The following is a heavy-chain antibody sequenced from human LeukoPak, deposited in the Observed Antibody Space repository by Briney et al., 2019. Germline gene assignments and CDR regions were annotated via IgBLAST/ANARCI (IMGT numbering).Heavy chain of an antibody. J-gene: IGHJ4*02. CDR2: ISSSSSNI. CDR1: GFTFSSYN. CDR3: ARSGDYGDYTGY. Sequence: PGGSLRLSCAAPGFTFSSYNMNWVRQAPGKGLEWVSYISSSSSNIQYADSVKGRFTISRDNAKNSLYLQMNSLRDEDTAVYYCARSGDYGDYTGYWGQGTLATVSS. V-gene: IGHV3-48*02. D-gene: IGHD4-17*01.